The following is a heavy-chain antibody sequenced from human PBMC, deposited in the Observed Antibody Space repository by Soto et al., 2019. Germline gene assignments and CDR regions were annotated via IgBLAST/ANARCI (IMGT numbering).Heavy chain of an antibody. D-gene: IGHD3-9*01. CDR3: ARDLYDILTGYQGDWFDP. CDR2: IIPILGIA. CDR1: GGTFSSYT. J-gene: IGHJ5*02. Sequence: SVKVSCKASGGTFSSYTISWVRQAPGQGLEWMGRIIPILGIANYAQKFQGRVTITADKSTSTAYMELSSLRSEDTAVYYCARDLYDILTGYQGDWFDPWGQGTLVTVSS. V-gene: IGHV1-69*04.